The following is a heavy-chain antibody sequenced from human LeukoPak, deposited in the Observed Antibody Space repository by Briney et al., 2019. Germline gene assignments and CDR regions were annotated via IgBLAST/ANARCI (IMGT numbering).Heavy chain of an antibody. Sequence: MASETLSLTCTVSGGSISSSSYYWGWIRQPPGKGLEWIGSIYYSGSTYYNPSLKSRVTISVDTSKNQFSLKLSSVTAADTAVYYCARDYGDYVDAFDIWGQGTMVTVSS. CDR3: ARDYGDYVDAFDI. CDR1: GGSISSSSYY. D-gene: IGHD4-17*01. CDR2: IYYSGST. V-gene: IGHV4-39*01. J-gene: IGHJ3*02.